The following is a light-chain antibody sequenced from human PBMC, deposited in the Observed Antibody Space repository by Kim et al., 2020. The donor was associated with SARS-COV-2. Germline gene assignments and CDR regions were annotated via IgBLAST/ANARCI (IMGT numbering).Light chain of an antibody. CDR2: DAT. V-gene: IGKV3-20*01. CDR3: QQYGTSALT. J-gene: IGKJ1*01. Sequence: IVLTQSPGTLSLSPGERATLSCRASQSVSSNYLAWYQQKPGQSPRLLIFDATNRAPGSPDSCSGRGSGTDFSITISSLEPEDFAVYYCQQYGTSALTFGQGTKVDIK. CDR1: QSVSSNY.